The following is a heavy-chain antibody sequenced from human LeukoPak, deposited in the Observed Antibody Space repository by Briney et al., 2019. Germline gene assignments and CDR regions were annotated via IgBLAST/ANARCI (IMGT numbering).Heavy chain of an antibody. J-gene: IGHJ6*02. CDR3: ARDQADYGSGINYYYCGMDV. CDR1: GGSISSGDYY. Sequence: SETLSLTCTVSGGSISSGDYYWSWIRQPPGKGLEWIGYIYYSGSTYYNPSLKSRVTISVDTSKNQFSLKLSSVTAADTAVYYCARDQADYGSGINYYYCGMDVWGQGTTVTVSS. D-gene: IGHD3-10*01. V-gene: IGHV4-30-4*01. CDR2: IYYSGST.